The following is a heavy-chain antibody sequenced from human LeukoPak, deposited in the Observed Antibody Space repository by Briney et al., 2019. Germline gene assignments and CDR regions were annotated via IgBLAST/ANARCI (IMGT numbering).Heavy chain of an antibody. CDR2: IYYSGST. Sequence: PSETLSLTCTVSGGSISSYYWSWIRQPPGKGLEWIGYIYYSGSTNYNPSLKSRVTISVDTSNNQFSLRLSSVTAADTAVYYCARVKGSWFDPWGQGTLVTVSS. V-gene: IGHV4-59*01. J-gene: IGHJ5*02. D-gene: IGHD1-26*01. CDR3: ARVKGSWFDP. CDR1: GGSISSYY.